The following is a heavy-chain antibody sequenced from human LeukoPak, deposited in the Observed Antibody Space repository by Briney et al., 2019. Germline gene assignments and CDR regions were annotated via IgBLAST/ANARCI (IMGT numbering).Heavy chain of an antibody. J-gene: IGHJ4*02. V-gene: IGHV4-59*08. CDR2: IYYSGST. Sequence: PSETLSLTCTVSGGSISSYYWSWIRQPPGKGLEWIGYIYYSGSTNYNPSLKSRVTISVDTSKNQFSLKLSSVTAADTAVYYCARHPWYYGSGSYYARFDYCGQARLVTV. CDR3: ARHPWYYGSGSYYARFDY. D-gene: IGHD3-10*01. CDR1: GGSISSYY.